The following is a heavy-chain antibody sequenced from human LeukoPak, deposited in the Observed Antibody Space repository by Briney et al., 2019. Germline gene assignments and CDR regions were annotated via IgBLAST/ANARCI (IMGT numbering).Heavy chain of an antibody. CDR1: GFTFSDHY. Sequence: PGGSLRLSCAASGFTFSDHYMDWVRQAPGKGLEWVGRTRNKANSYTTEYAASVKGRFTISRDDSKNSLYLQMSSLRPEDTAVYYCTKWSGFGDDWGQGTLVTVSS. V-gene: IGHV3-72*01. CDR2: TRNKANSYTT. D-gene: IGHD3-10*01. CDR3: TKWSGFGDD. J-gene: IGHJ4*02.